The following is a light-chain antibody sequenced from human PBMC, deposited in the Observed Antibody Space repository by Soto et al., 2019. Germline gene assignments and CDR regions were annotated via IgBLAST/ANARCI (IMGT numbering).Light chain of an antibody. CDR1: QSVSSSY. Sequence: EIVLTQSPGTLSLSPGEGATLSCRASQSVSSSYLAWYQQKPGQAPRLLIYGASSRATGIPDRFSGSGSGTDFTLTISRLEPEDFAVYYCQQYGSSRTFGQGTKVDI. V-gene: IGKV3-20*01. CDR3: QQYGSSRT. CDR2: GAS. J-gene: IGKJ1*01.